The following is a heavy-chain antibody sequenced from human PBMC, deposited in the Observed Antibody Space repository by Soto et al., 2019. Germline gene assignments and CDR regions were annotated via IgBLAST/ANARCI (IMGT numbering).Heavy chain of an antibody. CDR2: IGGSGGNR. CDR1: GFTFNAYA. Sequence: EVQLLESGGGLVQPGGSLRLSCAASGFTFNAYAMTWVRQAPGKGLERVSAIGGSGGNRYYAASVKGRFTISRDNSKDTLDLQMNRLRVEDTAVYYCARVASDYINSVDHWGQGILVTVPS. D-gene: IGHD4-4*01. V-gene: IGHV3-23*01. CDR3: ARVASDYINSVDH. J-gene: IGHJ4*02.